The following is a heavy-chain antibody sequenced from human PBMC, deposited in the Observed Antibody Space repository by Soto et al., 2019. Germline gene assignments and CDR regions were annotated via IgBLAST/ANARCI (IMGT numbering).Heavy chain of an antibody. J-gene: IGHJ4*02. D-gene: IGHD6-19*01. CDR1: GFSLSTFW. V-gene: IGHV3-7*01. CDR2: IRQDGGET. Sequence: GGSLRLSCAASGFSLSTFWMSWVRQAPGRGLEWVATIRQDGGETHYVDYVKGRFSISRDNAMNSLYLQVNSLTAEDTAIYYWARGGGSAHCRYYFNLWGQGTQVTVSS. CDR3: ARGGGSAHCRYYFNL.